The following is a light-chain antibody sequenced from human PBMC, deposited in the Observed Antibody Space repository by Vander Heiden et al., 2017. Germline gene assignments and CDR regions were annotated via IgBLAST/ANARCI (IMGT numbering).Light chain of an antibody. V-gene: IGKV1-17*01. CDR3: LQHDTYLFT. CDR1: QGIRDR. CDR2: DAS. J-gene: IGKJ2*01. Sequence: DLQMTQSPSSLSASVGDRVTITCRATQGIRDRIAWYQQKPGKAPKRLIYDASNLQRGVPSRFSGSGFGTEFTLTISSLQPEDFATYYCLQHDTYLFTFGQGTKLEIK.